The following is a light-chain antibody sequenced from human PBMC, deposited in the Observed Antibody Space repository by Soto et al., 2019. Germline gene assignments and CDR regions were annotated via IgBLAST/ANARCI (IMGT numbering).Light chain of an antibody. Sequence: EIVITQAPATLSFSLFEIVTLSCMASQSVYSDLAWYQQTPGQAPRLLVYAASTRATGIPARFSGSGSGTEFTLTISNLQSEDFALYYCHQYNKWPGTFGQGTKVDIK. J-gene: IGKJ1*01. CDR1: QSVYSD. CDR3: HQYNKWPGT. CDR2: AAS. V-gene: IGKV3-15*01.